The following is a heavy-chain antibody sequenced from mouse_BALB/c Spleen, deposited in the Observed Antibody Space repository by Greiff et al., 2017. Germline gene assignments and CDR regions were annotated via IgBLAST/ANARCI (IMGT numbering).Heavy chain of an antibody. CDR2: IFPGDGSN. CDR1: GYTFTSYD. CDR3: ARNSITTVTPFSY. Sequence: VQLQQSGAELVKPGASVKLSCKASGYTFTSYDINWVRQRPEQGLEWIGWIFPGDGSNKYNEKFKGKATLTTDKSSSTAYIQLSRLTSQDSTVYFYARNSITTVTPFSYWGQGTLVTVSA. D-gene: IGHD1-1*01. V-gene: IGHV1S56*01. J-gene: IGHJ3*01.